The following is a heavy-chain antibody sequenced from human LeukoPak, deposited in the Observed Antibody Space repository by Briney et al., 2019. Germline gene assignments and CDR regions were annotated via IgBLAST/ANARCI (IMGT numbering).Heavy chain of an antibody. D-gene: IGHD3-10*01. V-gene: IGHV3-23*01. CDR3: AKVPYSDYGAGRPPFMDV. CDR1: GFTFSSYA. CDR2: FGVRGGST. J-gene: IGHJ6*02. Sequence: PGGSLRLSCAASGFTFSSYAMSWVRQAQGRGLEWVSTFGVRGGSTYYADSVKGRFTISRDNSKNTLYLQMNSLRDEDTALYYCAKVPYSDYGAGRPPFMDVWGQGTTVAISS.